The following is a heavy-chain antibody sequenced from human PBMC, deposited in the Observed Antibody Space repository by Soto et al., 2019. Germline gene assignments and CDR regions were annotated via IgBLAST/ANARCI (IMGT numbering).Heavy chain of an antibody. V-gene: IGHV1-18*01. J-gene: IGHJ6*03. CDR1: GYTFTSYG. CDR2: ISAYNGNT. D-gene: IGHD2-8*01. Sequence: ASVKVSCKASGYTFTSYGISWVRQAPGQGLEWMGWISAYNGNTNYAQKLQGRVTMTTDTSTSTACMELRSLRSDDTAVYYCARAGRRYCTNGVCYRDYYYYYRHSWGKGTTVTVSS. CDR3: ARAGRRYCTNGVCYRDYYYYYRHS.